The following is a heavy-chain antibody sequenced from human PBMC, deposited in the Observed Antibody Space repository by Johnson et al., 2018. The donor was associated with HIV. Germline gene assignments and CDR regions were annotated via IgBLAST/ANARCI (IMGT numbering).Heavy chain of an antibody. J-gene: IGHJ3*02. V-gene: IGHV3-30*02. D-gene: IGHD3-16*01. Sequence: QVQLVESGGGVVQPGGSLRLSCAASGFTFSSYGMHWVRQAPGKGLEWVVFIRYDGSNQYYADSVKGRSTTSRDIAKNSLYLQMNSLSAEDTAVYYCARDWGTRGWDDACDIWGQGTMVTVSS. CDR3: ARDWGTRGWDDACDI. CDR1: GFTFSSYG. CDR2: IRYDGSNQ.